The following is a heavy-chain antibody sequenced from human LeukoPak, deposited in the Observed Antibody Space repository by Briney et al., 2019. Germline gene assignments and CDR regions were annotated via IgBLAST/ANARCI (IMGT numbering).Heavy chain of an antibody. Sequence: SETLSLTCTVSGGSISSYYWSWIRQPAGKGLEWIGRIYTSGSTNYNPSLKSRVTMSVDTSKNQFSLKLSSVTAADTAVYYCAGDRIAAAGYYYGMDVWGQGTTVTVSS. J-gene: IGHJ6*02. CDR1: GGSISSYY. CDR2: IYTSGST. CDR3: AGDRIAAAGYYYGMDV. V-gene: IGHV4-4*07. D-gene: IGHD6-13*01.